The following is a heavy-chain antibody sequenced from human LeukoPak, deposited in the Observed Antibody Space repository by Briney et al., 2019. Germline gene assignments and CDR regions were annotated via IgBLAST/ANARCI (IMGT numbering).Heavy chain of an antibody. D-gene: IGHD5-12*01. V-gene: IGHV3-30*18. CDR2: ISYDGSNK. J-gene: IGHJ6*02. Sequence: GGSLRLSCAASGLTFSSYEMNWVRQAPGKGLEWVAVISYDGSNKYYADSVKGRFTISRDNSKNTLYLQMNSLRAEDTAVYYCAKDKRSGYSGYYGMDVWGQGTTVTVSS. CDR1: GLTFSSYE. CDR3: AKDKRSGYSGYYGMDV.